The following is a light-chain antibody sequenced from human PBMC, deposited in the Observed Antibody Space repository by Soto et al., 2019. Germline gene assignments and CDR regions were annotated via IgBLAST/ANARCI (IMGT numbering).Light chain of an antibody. CDR2: GAS. Sequence: EIVLTQSPGTLSLSPGERATLSCRASQSVSSTYLALYQHKPGQPPRLLIYGASSRATGIPDRFSGSGSGTDFTLTISRLEPEDFAIYYCQQYGSSSYTFGQGTKLEIK. CDR3: QQYGSSSYT. CDR1: QSVSSTY. J-gene: IGKJ2*01. V-gene: IGKV3-20*01.